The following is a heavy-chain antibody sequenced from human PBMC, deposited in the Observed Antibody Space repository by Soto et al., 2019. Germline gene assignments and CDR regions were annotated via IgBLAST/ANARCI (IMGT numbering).Heavy chain of an antibody. Sequence: AVGSLRLSCAASGFTVSSNYMSWVRQAPGKGLEWVSVIYSGGSTYYADSVKGRFTISRDNSKNTLYLQMNSLRAEDTAVYYCARAVKRDYWGQGTLVTVSS. V-gene: IGHV3-53*01. CDR1: GFTVSSNY. CDR2: IYSGGST. D-gene: IGHD3-10*01. J-gene: IGHJ4*02. CDR3: ARAVKRDY.